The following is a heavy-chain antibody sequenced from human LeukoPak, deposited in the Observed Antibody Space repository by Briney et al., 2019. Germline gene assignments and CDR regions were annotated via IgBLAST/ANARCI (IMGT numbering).Heavy chain of an antibody. V-gene: IGHV1-69*13. D-gene: IGHD3-3*01. CDR3: ARAAQGLRFLEWLPSVY. Sequence: SVKVSCKASGGTFSSYAISWVRQAPGQGLEWMGGIIPIFGTANYAQKFQGRVTITADESTSTAYMELSSLRSEDTAVYYCARAAQGLRFLEWLPSVYWGQGTLVTVSS. CDR2: IIPIFGTA. J-gene: IGHJ4*02. CDR1: GGTFSSYA.